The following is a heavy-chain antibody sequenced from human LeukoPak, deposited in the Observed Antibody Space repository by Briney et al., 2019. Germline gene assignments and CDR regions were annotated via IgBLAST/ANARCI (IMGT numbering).Heavy chain of an antibody. CDR1: GFTFSSYS. Sequence: GGSLRLSCAASGFTFSSYSMTWVRQAPGKGLEWVSSISSSSSYIYYADSVKGRFTISRDNAKNSLYLQMNSLRAEDTAVYYCARVDSGSYYSIDYWGQGTLVTVSS. J-gene: IGHJ4*02. D-gene: IGHD1-26*01. V-gene: IGHV3-21*01. CDR2: ISSSSSYI. CDR3: ARVDSGSYYSIDY.